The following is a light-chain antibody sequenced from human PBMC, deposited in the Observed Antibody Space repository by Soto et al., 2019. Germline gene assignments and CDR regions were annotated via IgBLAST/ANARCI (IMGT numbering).Light chain of an antibody. CDR2: DVS. Sequence: QPVLTQPASVSGSPGQSITISCTGTSSDVGGYNYVSWYQQHPGKAPKLMIYDVSNRPSGVSNRFSGSKSGNTASLTISGLKAEDEADYYCSSYTSSSSRVLFGGGTKVTVL. J-gene: IGLJ2*01. V-gene: IGLV2-14*01. CDR3: SSYTSSSSRVL. CDR1: SSDVGGYNY.